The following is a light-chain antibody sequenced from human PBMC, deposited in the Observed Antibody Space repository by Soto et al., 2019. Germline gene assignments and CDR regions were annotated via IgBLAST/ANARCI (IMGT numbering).Light chain of an antibody. Sequence: QSALTQPASVSGSPGQSITISCTGTSSDVGAYTYVSWYQQHPGKAPKLMIFEVSDRPSGVSNRFSGSKSGNTASLTISGLQAEHEADYYCSSYTTSNTLVFGGGTKVTVL. J-gene: IGLJ2*01. V-gene: IGLV2-14*01. CDR3: SSYTTSNTLV. CDR2: EVS. CDR1: SSDVGAYTY.